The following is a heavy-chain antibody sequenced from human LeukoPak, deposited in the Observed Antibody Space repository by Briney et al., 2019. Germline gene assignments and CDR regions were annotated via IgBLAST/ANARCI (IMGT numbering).Heavy chain of an antibody. D-gene: IGHD6-13*01. CDR2: INHSGST. J-gene: IGHJ5*02. V-gene: IGHV4-34*01. Sequence: SETLSLTCAVYGGSFSGYYWSWICQPPGKGLEWIGEINHSGSTNYNPSLKSRVTISVDTSKNQFSLKLSSVTAADTAVYYCARGSIAAAGTSWFDPWGQGTLVTVSS. CDR1: GGSFSGYY. CDR3: ARGSIAAAGTSWFDP.